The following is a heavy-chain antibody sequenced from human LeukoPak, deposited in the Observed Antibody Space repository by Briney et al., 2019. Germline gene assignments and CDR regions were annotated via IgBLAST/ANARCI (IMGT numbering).Heavy chain of an antibody. CDR2: ISNDGVT. V-gene: IGHV3-53*01. J-gene: IGHJ4*02. CDR3: AGDKTTGGWYEFDY. CDR1: GFTVSSNY. Sequence: GGSLRLSCAASGFTVSSNYMSWVRQGPGKGLECVSVISNDGVTYYADSVKGRFTISRDTSKNTVSLQMNSLRAEDTAVYYCAGDKTTGGWYEFDYWGQGTLVTVSS. D-gene: IGHD6-19*01.